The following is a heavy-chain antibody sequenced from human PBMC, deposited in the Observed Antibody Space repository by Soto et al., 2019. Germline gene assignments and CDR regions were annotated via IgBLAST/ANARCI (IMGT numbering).Heavy chain of an antibody. CDR1: GFTFSDYY. J-gene: IGHJ6*02. CDR2: INGGSTT. CDR3: AKDKDWSGVYGMDV. D-gene: IGHD3-3*01. Sequence: VQLVESGGGLVKPGGSLRLSCAASGFTFSDYYMSWIRQAPGKGLEWVTAINGGSTTYYADSVKGRFTISRDNSKNTLYLQMNSLRAEDTAVYYCAKDKDWSGVYGMDVWGQGTTVTVSS. V-gene: IGHV3-23*04.